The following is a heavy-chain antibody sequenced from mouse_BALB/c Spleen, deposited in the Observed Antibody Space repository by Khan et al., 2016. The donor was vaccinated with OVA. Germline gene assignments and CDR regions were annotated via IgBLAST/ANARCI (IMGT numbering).Heavy chain of an antibody. Sequence: QVRLQQSGPELVKPGASVRISCKASGYTFTDYYINWMKQRPGQGLEWIGWIYPGNVNTKYNEKFKDKAILTADKSSSTAYLQLSSLTSEDSAVYFCAREGYYGNSRGWFVYWGEGTLVTVST. CDR1: GYTFTDYY. J-gene: IGHJ3*01. V-gene: IGHV1S56*01. CDR3: AREGYYGNSRGWFVY. CDR2: IYPGNVNT. D-gene: IGHD2-1*01.